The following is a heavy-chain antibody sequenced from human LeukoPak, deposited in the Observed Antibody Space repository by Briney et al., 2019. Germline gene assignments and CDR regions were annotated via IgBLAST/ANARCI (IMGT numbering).Heavy chain of an antibody. V-gene: IGHV3-23*01. D-gene: IGHD2-15*01. CDR3: AKDRIVVVVAAGSFDY. Sequence: GGSLRLSCAASGFTFSSYAMSWVRQAPGKGLEWVSAISSSGGSTYYADSVKGRFTISRDNSKNTLYLQMNGLRAEDTAVYYCAKDRIVVVVAAGSFDYWGQGTLVTVSS. J-gene: IGHJ4*02. CDR1: GFTFSSYA. CDR2: ISSSGGST.